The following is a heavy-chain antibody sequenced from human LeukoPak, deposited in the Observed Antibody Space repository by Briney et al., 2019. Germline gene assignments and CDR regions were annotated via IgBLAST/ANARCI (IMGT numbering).Heavy chain of an antibody. CDR1: GFTFSNSC. CDR2: IKSKTDGGTA. CDR3: TTDWLTIYPAVFDY. D-gene: IGHD3-9*01. J-gene: IGHJ4*02. V-gene: IGHV3-15*01. Sequence: GGSLRLSCAASGFTFSNSCMSWVRQAPGRGLEWVGRIKSKTDGGTADYAAPVKGTFTISRDDSRNTLYLQMNSLKTEDTAVYYCTTDWLTIYPAVFDYWGQGTLVTVSS.